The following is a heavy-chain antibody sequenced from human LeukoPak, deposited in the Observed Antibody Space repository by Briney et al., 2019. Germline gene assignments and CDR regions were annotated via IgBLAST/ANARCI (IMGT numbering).Heavy chain of an antibody. CDR2: INPNSGGT. V-gene: IGHV1-2*02. Sequence: GASVKVSCKASGYTFTGYYMHWVRQAPGQGLEWMGWINPNSGGTNYAQKFQGRVTMTRDTSISTAYMELSRLRSDDTAVYYCARTTWELLLGLDYRGQGTLVTVSS. D-gene: IGHD1-26*01. CDR3: ARTTWELLLGLDY. J-gene: IGHJ4*02. CDR1: GYTFTGYY.